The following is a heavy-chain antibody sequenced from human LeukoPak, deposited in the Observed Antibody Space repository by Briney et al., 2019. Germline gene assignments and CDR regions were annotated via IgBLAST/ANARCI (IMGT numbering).Heavy chain of an antibody. J-gene: IGHJ5*01. CDR2: ISGSGSAI. CDR1: GFTFDDYG. D-gene: IGHD3-3*01. V-gene: IGHV3-48*03. Sequence: GGSLRLSCAASGFTFDDYGMSWVRQAPGKGLEWLSYISGSGSAIDYADSVKGRFTISRDNAKKSLYLQMNSLRAEDTAVYFCVRDVKAVPSATTIFGLVQNWFDSWGQGTLVTVSS. CDR3: VRDVKAVPSATTIFGLVQNWFDS.